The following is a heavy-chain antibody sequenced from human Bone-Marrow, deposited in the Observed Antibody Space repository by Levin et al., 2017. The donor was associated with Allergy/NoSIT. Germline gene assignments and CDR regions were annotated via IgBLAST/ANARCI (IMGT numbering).Heavy chain of an antibody. CDR1: GYTFSSYG. J-gene: IGHJ6*02. CDR3: ARDEILQWFGELTNYYYGMDV. D-gene: IGHD3-10*01. CDR2: ISAYNGDT. V-gene: IGHV1-18*01. Sequence: ASVKVSCKASGYTFSSYGITWVRQAPGQGLEWMGWISAYNGDTNYSQNFQGRVTMTTDTSTSTAYMELRSLRYDDTAVYYCARDEILQWFGELTNYYYGMDVWGQGTTVTVSS.